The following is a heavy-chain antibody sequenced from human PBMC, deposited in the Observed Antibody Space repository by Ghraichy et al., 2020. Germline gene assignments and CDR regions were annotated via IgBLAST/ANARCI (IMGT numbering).Heavy chain of an antibody. D-gene: IGHD3-9*01. CDR2: INSDGSST. Sequence: GGSLRLSCAASGFTFSSYWMHWVRQAPGKGLVWVSRINSDGSSTSYADSVKGRFTISRDNAKNTLYLQMNSLRAEDTAVYDCARKARLRYFDWSRFKNDAFDIWGQGTMVTVSS. CDR3: ARKARLRYFDWSRFKNDAFDI. CDR1: GFTFSSYW. J-gene: IGHJ3*02. V-gene: IGHV3-74*01.